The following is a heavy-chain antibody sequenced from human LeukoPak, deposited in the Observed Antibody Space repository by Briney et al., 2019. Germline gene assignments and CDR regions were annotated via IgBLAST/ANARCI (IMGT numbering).Heavy chain of an antibody. Sequence: PGGSLRLSCAASGFTFSSYSMNWGRQAPGKGGVGVSSISSSSSYIYYADSVKGRFTISRDNAKNSLYLQMNSLRAEDTAVYYCARDSPGYCSGGSCYGLDDWGQGTLVTVA. J-gene: IGHJ4*02. CDR3: ARDSPGYCSGGSCYGLDD. V-gene: IGHV3-21*01. D-gene: IGHD2-15*01. CDR1: GFTFSSYS. CDR2: ISSSSSYI.